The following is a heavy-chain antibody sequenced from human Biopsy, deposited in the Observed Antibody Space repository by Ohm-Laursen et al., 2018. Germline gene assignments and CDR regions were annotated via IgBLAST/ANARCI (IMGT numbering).Heavy chain of an antibody. Sequence: SLRLSCAASGFTFSRSVMHWVRQAPGKGLMWVSRIHGDERSATYAEPVKGRFTISRDNAKNTLHLQMNSLRADDTAVYYCAKEPFDSSGYYSDYWGQGTLVTVSS. J-gene: IGHJ4*02. D-gene: IGHD3-22*01. CDR3: AKEPFDSSGYYSDY. V-gene: IGHV3-74*03. CDR2: IHGDERSA. CDR1: GFTFSRSV.